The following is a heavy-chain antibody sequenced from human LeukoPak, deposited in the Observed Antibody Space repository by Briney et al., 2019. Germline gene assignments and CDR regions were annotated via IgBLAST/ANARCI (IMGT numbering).Heavy chain of an antibody. V-gene: IGHV1-69*05. J-gene: IGHJ5*02. CDR1: GGTFSSYA. Sequence: SVKVSCKASGGTFSSYAISWVRQAPGQGLEWMGGIIPIFGTANYAQKFQGRVTITTDESTSTAYMELSSLRSEDTAVYYCAKESPEGIAASWFDPWGQGTLVTVSS. CDR2: IIPIFGTA. CDR3: AKESPEGIAASWFDP. D-gene: IGHD6-13*01.